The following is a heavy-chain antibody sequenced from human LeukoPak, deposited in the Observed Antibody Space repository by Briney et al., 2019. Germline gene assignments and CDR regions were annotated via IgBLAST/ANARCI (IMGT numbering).Heavy chain of an antibody. V-gene: IGHV3-74*01. Sequence: GGSLTLSCAASGFTFSSYWMHWVREAPGKALVWVSRINTDGSSTSYADSVKGRFTISRDNAKNTLYLQMNSLRADDTAVYYCARTRRNSGSYYGDYWGQGTLVTVSS. CDR3: ARTRRNSGSYYGDY. CDR1: GFTFSSYW. J-gene: IGHJ4*02. CDR2: INTDGSST. D-gene: IGHD1-26*01.